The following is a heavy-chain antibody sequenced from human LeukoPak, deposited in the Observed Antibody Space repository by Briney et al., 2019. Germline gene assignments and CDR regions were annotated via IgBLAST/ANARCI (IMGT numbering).Heavy chain of an antibody. Sequence: GASVKVSCKASGYTFTNYGSSWVRQAPGQGLEWMGWISAYNGNTNYAQKLQGRVTMTTDTSTSTAYMELRSLRSDDTAVYYCARDYYDSSGYAEYFQHWGQGTLVTVSS. CDR2: ISAYNGNT. J-gene: IGHJ1*01. CDR3: ARDYYDSSGYAEYFQH. CDR1: GYTFTNYG. D-gene: IGHD3-22*01. V-gene: IGHV1-18*01.